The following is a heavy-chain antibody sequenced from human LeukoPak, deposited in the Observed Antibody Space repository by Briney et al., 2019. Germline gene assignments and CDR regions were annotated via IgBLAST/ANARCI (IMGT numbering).Heavy chain of an antibody. CDR2: ISAYNGNT. V-gene: IGHV1-18*01. Sequence: GASVKVSCKASGYTFTSYGISWVRQAPGQGLELMGWISAYNGNTNYAQRLQGRVTMTTDTSTSTAYMELRSLRSDDTAVYYCATDFYRLGYCSSTSCYNFDYWGQGTLVTVSS. CDR1: GYTFTSYG. J-gene: IGHJ4*02. D-gene: IGHD2-2*01. CDR3: ATDFYRLGYCSSTSCYNFDY.